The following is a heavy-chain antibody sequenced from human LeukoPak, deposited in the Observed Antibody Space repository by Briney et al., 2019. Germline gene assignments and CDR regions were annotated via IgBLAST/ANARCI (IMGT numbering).Heavy chain of an antibody. V-gene: IGHV4-59*01. Sequence: SETLSLTCTVSGGSFGNYYWSWIRQPPGKGLEWIAYIYDSGTTNYNPSLKSRVTISVDTSKNQFSLKLSSVTAADTAVYYCARDFSAAFDIWGQGTMVTVSP. CDR2: IYDSGTT. J-gene: IGHJ3*02. D-gene: IGHD2/OR15-2a*01. CDR3: ARDFSAAFDI. CDR1: GGSFGNYY.